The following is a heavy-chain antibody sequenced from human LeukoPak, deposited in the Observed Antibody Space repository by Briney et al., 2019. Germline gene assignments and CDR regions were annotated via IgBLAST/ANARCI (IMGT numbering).Heavy chain of an antibody. CDR2: ISAYNGNT. J-gene: IGHJ4*02. CDR3: ARAGYSGYDFPLDY. D-gene: IGHD5-12*01. CDR1: GYTFTSYG. Sequence: ASVKDSCKASGYTFTSYGISWVRQAPGQGLEWMGWISAYNGNTHYAQKLQGRVTMTTDTSTSTAYMELRSLRSDDTAVYYCARAGYSGYDFPLDYWGQGTLVTVSS. V-gene: IGHV1-18*01.